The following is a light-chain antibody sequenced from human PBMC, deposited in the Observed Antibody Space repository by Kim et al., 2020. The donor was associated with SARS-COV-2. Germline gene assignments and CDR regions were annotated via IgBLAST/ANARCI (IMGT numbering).Light chain of an antibody. CDR3: NSRDSSGSYV. V-gene: IGLV3-19*01. Sequence: SSELTQDPAVSVALGQTVRITCQGDSLRSYYASWYQQKPSQAPVLVIFAKNNRPSGIPDRFSGSSSGNTASLTITGAQAEDEADYYCNSRDSSGSYVFGAGTKVTVL. CDR2: AKN. J-gene: IGLJ1*01. CDR1: SLRSYY.